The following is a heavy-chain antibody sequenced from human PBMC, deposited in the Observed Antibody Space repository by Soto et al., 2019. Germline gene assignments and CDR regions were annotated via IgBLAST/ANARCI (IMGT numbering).Heavy chain of an antibody. V-gene: IGHV1-69*02. Sequence: GASVKVSCKASGGTFSSYTISWVRRAPGQGLEWMGRIIPILGIANYAQKFQGRVTITADKSTSTAYMELSSLRSEDTAVYYCARPYGDYGEEWYFDLWGRGTLVTVSS. CDR2: IIPILGIA. CDR1: GGTFSSYT. J-gene: IGHJ2*01. D-gene: IGHD4-17*01. CDR3: ARPYGDYGEEWYFDL.